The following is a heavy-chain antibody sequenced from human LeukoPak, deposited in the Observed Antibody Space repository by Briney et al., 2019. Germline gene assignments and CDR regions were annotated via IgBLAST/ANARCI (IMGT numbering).Heavy chain of an antibody. CDR3: AKDRWDTHGSY. Sequence: PGGSLRLSCAASGFTFSSYWMSWVRQAPGKGLEWVSYISDSGDSTYYADSVKGRFTISRDNSKNTLYLQMNSLRAEDTAVYYCAKDRWDTHGSYWGQGTLVTVSS. D-gene: IGHD1-26*01. J-gene: IGHJ4*02. V-gene: IGHV3-23*01. CDR2: ISDSGDST. CDR1: GFTFSSYW.